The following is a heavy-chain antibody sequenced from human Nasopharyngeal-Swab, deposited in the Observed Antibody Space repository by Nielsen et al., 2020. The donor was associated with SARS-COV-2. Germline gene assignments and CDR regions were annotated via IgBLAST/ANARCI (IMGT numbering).Heavy chain of an antibody. CDR2: IIPIFGTA. V-gene: IGHV1-69*13. J-gene: IGHJ6*03. Sequence: SVKVSCKASGGTFSSHAISWVRQAPGQGLEWMGGIIPIFGTANYAQKFQGRVTITADESTSTAYMELSSLRSEDTAVYYCASGGLVSNYYYYYYMDVWGKGTTVTVSS. D-gene: IGHD6-6*01. CDR1: GGTFSSHA. CDR3: ASGGLVSNYYYYYYMDV.